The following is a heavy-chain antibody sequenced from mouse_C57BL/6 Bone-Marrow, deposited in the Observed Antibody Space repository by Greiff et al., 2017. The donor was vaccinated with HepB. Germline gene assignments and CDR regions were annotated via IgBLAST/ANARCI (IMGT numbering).Heavy chain of an antibody. CDR3: ARNFYYSKGYAMDY. CDR2: IWTGGGT. Sequence: VQLVESGPGLVAPSQSLSITCTVSGFSLTSYAISWVRQPPGKGLEWLGVIWTGGGTNYNSALKSRLSISKDNSKSQVFLKMNSLQTDDTARYYCARNFYYSKGYAMDYWGQGTSVTASS. V-gene: IGHV2-9-1*01. CDR1: GFSLTSYA. J-gene: IGHJ4*01. D-gene: IGHD2-5*01.